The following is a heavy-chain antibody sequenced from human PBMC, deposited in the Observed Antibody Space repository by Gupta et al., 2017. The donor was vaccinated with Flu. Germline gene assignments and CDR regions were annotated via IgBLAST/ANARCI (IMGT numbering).Heavy chain of an antibody. CDR2: INHSGST. Sequence: QVQLQQWGAGLLKPSETLSLTCAVYGGSFSGYYWSWIRQPPGEGLEWIGEINHSGSTNYNPSLKSRVTISVDTSKNQFSLKLSSVTAADTAVYYCARVRGSPGIAAAGTIDYWGQGTLVTVSS. CDR1: GGSFSGYY. J-gene: IGHJ4*02. CDR3: ARVRGSPGIAAAGTIDY. V-gene: IGHV4-34*01. D-gene: IGHD6-13*01.